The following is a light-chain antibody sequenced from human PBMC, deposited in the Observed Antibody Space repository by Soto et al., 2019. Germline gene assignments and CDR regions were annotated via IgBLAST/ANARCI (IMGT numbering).Light chain of an antibody. CDR3: HQYGSFPHT. CDR1: QSSSGGS. V-gene: IGKV3-20*01. J-gene: IGKJ2*01. CDR2: GAS. Sequence: EIVLTPGPGILSLSQGVRATRSCSASQSSSGGSLDWYQHKPGQAPRLLIYGASSRDTGSTDRFSDSGSGTDFTFILSRLEPEDFGMYYCHQYGSFPHTFGQGTELETK.